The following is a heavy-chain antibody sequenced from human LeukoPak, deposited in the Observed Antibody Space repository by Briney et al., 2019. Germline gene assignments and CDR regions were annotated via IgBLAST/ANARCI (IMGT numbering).Heavy chain of an antibody. CDR3: ARDLLNEGNHLDY. CDR2: IYYSGST. D-gene: IGHD4-23*01. Sequence: PSETLSLTCTVSGGSISSGDYYWSWIRQPPGKGLEWIGYIYYSGSTYCNPSLKSRVTISVDTSKNQFSLKLSSVTAADPAVYYCARDLLNEGNHLDYWGQGTLVTVSS. CDR1: GGSISSGDYY. J-gene: IGHJ4*02. V-gene: IGHV4-30-4*01.